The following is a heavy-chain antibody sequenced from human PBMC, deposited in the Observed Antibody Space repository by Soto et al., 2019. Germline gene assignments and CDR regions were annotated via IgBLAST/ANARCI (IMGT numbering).Heavy chain of an antibody. Sequence: SQTLSLTCVISGDSVSSNSAAWNWIRQSPSRGLEWLGRTYYRSKWYNDYAVSVKSRITINPDTSKNQFSLQLNSVTPEDTAVYYCARDILDYGDYEGSYYYYGMDAWGQGTTVTVSS. J-gene: IGHJ6*02. D-gene: IGHD4-17*01. CDR2: TYYRSKWYN. V-gene: IGHV6-1*01. CDR1: GDSVSSNSAA. CDR3: ARDILDYGDYEGSYYYYGMDA.